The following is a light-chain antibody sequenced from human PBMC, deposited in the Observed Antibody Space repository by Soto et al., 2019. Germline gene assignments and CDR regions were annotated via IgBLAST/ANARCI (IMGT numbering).Light chain of an antibody. V-gene: IGKV3-11*01. J-gene: IGKJ1*01. CDR1: QSISTY. CDR3: QQSFNSPRT. Sequence: EIRLTQSPAALSASLGERATISCMASQSISTYLDWYQQKPGQAPRLLIYDASNLATGVPARFSGSGSGTDFTLTISSLEPEDFAIYYCQQSFNSPRTFGQGTKVDIK. CDR2: DAS.